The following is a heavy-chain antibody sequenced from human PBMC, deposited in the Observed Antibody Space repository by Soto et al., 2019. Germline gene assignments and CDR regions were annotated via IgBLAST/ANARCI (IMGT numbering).Heavy chain of an antibody. D-gene: IGHD6-13*01. Sequence: QVQLVESGGGVVQPGRSLRLSCAASGFTFSSYGMHWVRQAPGKGLEWVAGIWYEGSNKYYADSVKGRFTISRDTSKNALLLEMNAPRLEDTAVYSCARYSLPIRVWTPDSPIWGQGALV. CDR3: ARYSLPIRVWTPDSPI. J-gene: IGHJ4*02. CDR2: IWYEGSNK. V-gene: IGHV3-33*01. CDR1: GFTFSSYG.